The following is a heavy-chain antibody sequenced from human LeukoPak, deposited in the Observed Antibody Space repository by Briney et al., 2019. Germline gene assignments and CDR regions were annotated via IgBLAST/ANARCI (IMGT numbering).Heavy chain of an antibody. D-gene: IGHD2-2*01. Sequence: ASVTVSCKASGYTFTSYQINWVRQATGQGLEWMEWMNPDNGNTGFAQNFQGRVTMTRTISISTAYMALSRLRSGDTAVYYCARGHVLVPAATDYWGQGTLVTVSS. V-gene: IGHV1-8*01. J-gene: IGHJ4*02. CDR3: ARGHVLVPAATDY. CDR2: MNPDNGNT. CDR1: GYTFTSYQ.